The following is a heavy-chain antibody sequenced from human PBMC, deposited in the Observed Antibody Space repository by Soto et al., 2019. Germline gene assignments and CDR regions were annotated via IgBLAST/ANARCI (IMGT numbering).Heavy chain of an antibody. CDR1: GFTFSSYN. CDR2: ISSRISTI. J-gene: IGHJ5*02. CDR3: AREYDILTGYYDVGWFDP. V-gene: IGHV3-48*02. Sequence: EVQLVESGGNMVQPGGSLRLSCAASGFTFSSYNMNWVRQAPGKGLEWVSHISSRISTIYYADSVKGRFTISRDNAKNSRYLQMNSLRDEDTAVYYCAREYDILTGYYDVGWFDPWGQGTLVTVSS. D-gene: IGHD3-9*01.